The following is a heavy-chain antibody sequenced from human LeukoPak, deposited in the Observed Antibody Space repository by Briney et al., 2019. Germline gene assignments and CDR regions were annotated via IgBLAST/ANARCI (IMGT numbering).Heavy chain of an antibody. V-gene: IGHV4-4*07. D-gene: IGHD2/OR15-2a*01. J-gene: IGHJ4*02. CDR1: GGSISSYY. CDR3: ARVGVAFFFDY. CDR2: IYSSGST. Sequence: PSETLSLTCTVSGGSISSYYWSWIRQPAGKGLEWIGRIYSSGSTNYNPSLKSRVTMSVDTSKNQFSLKLTSVTAADTAVYYCARVGVAFFFDYWGQGTLVTVSS.